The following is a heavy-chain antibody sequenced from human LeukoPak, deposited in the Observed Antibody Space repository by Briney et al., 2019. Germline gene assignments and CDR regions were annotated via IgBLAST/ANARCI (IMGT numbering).Heavy chain of an antibody. CDR3: AELGITMIGGV. CDR2: ITSSSGSTI. J-gene: IGHJ6*04. V-gene: IGHV3-48*04. Sequence: GGSLRLSCAASGFTFNSYSMNWVRQAPGKGLEWVSYITSSSGSTIYYADSVKGRFTISRDNAKNSLYLQMNSLRAEDTAVYYCAELGITMIGGVWGKGTTVTISS. CDR1: GFTFNSYS. D-gene: IGHD3-10*02.